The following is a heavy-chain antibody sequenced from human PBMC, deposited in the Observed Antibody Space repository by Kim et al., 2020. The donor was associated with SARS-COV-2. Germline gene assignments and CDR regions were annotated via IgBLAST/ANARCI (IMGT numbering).Heavy chain of an antibody. D-gene: IGHD2-2*01. V-gene: IGHV4-39*01. Sequence: SETLSLTCTVSGCSISSSSYYWGWIRQPPGKGLEWIGSIYYSGSTYYNPSLKSRVTISVDTSKNQFSLKLSSVTAADTAVYYCTRHTPGYLVVPAAKNW. CDR1: GCSISSSSYY. CDR3: TRHTPGYLVVPAAKNW. CDR2: IYYSGST. J-gene: IGHJ5*01.